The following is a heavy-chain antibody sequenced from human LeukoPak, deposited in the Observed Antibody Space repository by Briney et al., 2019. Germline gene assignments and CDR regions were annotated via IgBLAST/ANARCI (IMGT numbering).Heavy chain of an antibody. V-gene: IGHV5-51*01. CDR1: GYSFTSYW. CDR2: IYPGDSDT. D-gene: IGHD3-22*01. CDR3: ARKYYYDSSGYYPGVSDAFDI. J-gene: IGHJ3*02. Sequence: GESLKISRKGSGYSFTSYWIGWVRQMPGKGLEWMGIIYPGDSDTRYSPSFQGQVTISADKSISTAYLQWSSLKASDTAMYYCARKYYYDSSGYYPGVSDAFDIWGQGTMVTVSS.